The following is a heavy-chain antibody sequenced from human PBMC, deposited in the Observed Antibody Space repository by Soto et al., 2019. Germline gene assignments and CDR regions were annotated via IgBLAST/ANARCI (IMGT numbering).Heavy chain of an antibody. CDR3: KIQRGTSGSVYYGLEV. Sequence: ELVESGGGLVTPGKSVRLSCVGSGFSFTAAWMNWVRRAPGTGLEWVGRIKSRGSGETKDYGAPVKGRFTISRDDSKATVYLKMTSLKPDATRVYYCKIQRGTSGSVYYGLEVWGQGSTVTVTS. CDR2: IKSRGSGETK. J-gene: IGHJ6*01. CDR1: GFSFTAAW. D-gene: IGHD1-1*01. V-gene: IGHV3-15*07.